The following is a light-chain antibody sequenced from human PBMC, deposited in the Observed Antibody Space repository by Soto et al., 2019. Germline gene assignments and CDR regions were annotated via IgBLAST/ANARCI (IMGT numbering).Light chain of an antibody. CDR1: NSDIGTYIY. J-gene: IGLJ2*01. CDR3: SSYAGVKNFVV. CDR2: EVS. V-gene: IGLV2-8*01. Sequence: QSALTQPPSASGSPGQSVTISCTGTNSDIGTYIYVSWYQQHPGKGPRLILYEVSKRPSGVPDRFSGSKSGNTASLTVSGLQTEDEGEYYCSSYAGVKNFVVFGGGTKVTVL.